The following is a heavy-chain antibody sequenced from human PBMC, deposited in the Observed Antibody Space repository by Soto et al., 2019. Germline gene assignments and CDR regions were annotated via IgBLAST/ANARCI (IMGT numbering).Heavy chain of an antibody. CDR3: ARGLRVVVVVAQRLYYYYYMDV. Sequence: GASVKVSCKASGYTFTSYGISWVRQAPGQGLEWMGWISAYNGNTNYAQKLQGRVTMTTDTSTSTAYMELRSLRSEDTAVYYCARGLRVVVVVAQRLYYYYYMDVWGKGTTVTVSS. J-gene: IGHJ6*03. D-gene: IGHD2-15*01. CDR1: GYTFTSYG. CDR2: ISAYNGNT. V-gene: IGHV1-18*01.